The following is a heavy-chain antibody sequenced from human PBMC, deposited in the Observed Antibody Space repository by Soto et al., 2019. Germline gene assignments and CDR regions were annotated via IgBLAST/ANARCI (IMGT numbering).Heavy chain of an antibody. Sequence: SETLSLTCTVSGGSISSGGNSWSWIRQPPGKGLEWIGYIYHSGSTYYNPSLKSRVTISVDRSKNQFSLKLSSVTAADTAVYYCARRGRGFSPYYFDYWGQGTLVTVPQ. V-gene: IGHV4-30-2*01. CDR2: IYHSGST. J-gene: IGHJ4*02. CDR3: ARRGRGFSPYYFDY. CDR1: GGSISSGGNS. D-gene: IGHD3-22*01.